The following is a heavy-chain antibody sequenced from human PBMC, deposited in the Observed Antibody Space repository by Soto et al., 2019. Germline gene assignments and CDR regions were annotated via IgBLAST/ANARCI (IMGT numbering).Heavy chain of an antibody. J-gene: IGHJ4*02. CDR2: INPNSGGT. Sequence: ASVKVSCKASGYTFSDYYIHWVRQAPGQGLEWMGWINPNSGGTKYAPKFQGGVTMTRDTSITSAYMELSRLRSGDTAVYYCAREPATAKPEGVDFWGQGTLVTVSS. V-gene: IGHV1-2*02. CDR1: GYTFSDYY. CDR3: AREPATAKPEGVDF. D-gene: IGHD1-1*01.